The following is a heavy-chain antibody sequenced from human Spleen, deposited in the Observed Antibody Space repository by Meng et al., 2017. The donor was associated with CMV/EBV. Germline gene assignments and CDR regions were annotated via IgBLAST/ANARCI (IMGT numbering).Heavy chain of an antibody. CDR3: ANELNYCSGGSCGY. Sequence: GESLKISCAASGFTVSSNYMSWVRQAPGKGLEWVSVIYSGGSTYYADSVKGRFTISRDNSKNTLYLQMNSLRAEDTAVYYCANELNYCSGGSCGYWGQGTLVTVSS. CDR1: GFTVSSNY. D-gene: IGHD2-15*01. V-gene: IGHV3-53*01. CDR2: IYSGGST. J-gene: IGHJ4*02.